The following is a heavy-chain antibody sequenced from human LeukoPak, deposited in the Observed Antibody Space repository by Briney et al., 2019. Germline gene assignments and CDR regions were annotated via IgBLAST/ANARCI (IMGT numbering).Heavy chain of an antibody. Sequence: ASVKVSCKPSGYTFTDYYMHWVRQAPGQGLELMGWINTHSGGTNYAQKFQGRVTMSRDTSISTAYMELSRLRSDDTAVYYCARVMPLEGSGSDTLDYWGQGTLVTVSS. D-gene: IGHD3-10*01. CDR1: GYTFTDYY. CDR2: INTHSGGT. CDR3: ARVMPLEGSGSDTLDY. J-gene: IGHJ4*02. V-gene: IGHV1-2*02.